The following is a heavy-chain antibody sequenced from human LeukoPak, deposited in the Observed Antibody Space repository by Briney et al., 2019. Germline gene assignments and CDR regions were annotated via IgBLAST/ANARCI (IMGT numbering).Heavy chain of an antibody. D-gene: IGHD4-17*01. CDR3: ARDGTTVPYNWFDP. Sequence: ASVKVSCKASGYTFTGYYMHWVRQAPGQGLEWMGWINPNSGGTNYAQKFQGRVTMTRDTSISTAYMELSRLRSDDTAVYYCARDGTTVPYNWFDPWGQGTLVTVSS. V-gene: IGHV1-2*02. J-gene: IGHJ5*02. CDR1: GYTFTGYY. CDR2: INPNSGGT.